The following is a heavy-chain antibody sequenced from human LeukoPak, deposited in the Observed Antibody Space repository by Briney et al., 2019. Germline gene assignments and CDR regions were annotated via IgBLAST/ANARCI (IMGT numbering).Heavy chain of an antibody. D-gene: IGHD6-19*01. Sequence: SETLSLTCTVSGGSIRSYYWSWIRQPPGKGLEWIGYMHHSGSTKHNPYLKSRVTISVDTSKSQFSLKLSSVTAADTAVYYCARHAAVEGSSGWSPLWWFDPWGQGALVTVSS. J-gene: IGHJ5*02. CDR3: ARHAAVEGSSGWSPLWWFDP. V-gene: IGHV4-59*08. CDR1: GGSIRSYY. CDR2: MHHSGST.